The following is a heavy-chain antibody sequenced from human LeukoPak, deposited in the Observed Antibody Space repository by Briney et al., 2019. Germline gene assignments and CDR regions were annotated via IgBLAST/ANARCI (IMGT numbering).Heavy chain of an antibody. CDR3: ASWAYYYYGMDV. CDR2: ISGSGGST. J-gene: IGHJ6*02. CDR1: GFIFSSYA. Sequence: PGGSLRLSCAASGFIFSSYAMSWVRQAPGKGLEWVSAISGSGGSTYYADSVKGRFTISRDNSKNTLYLQMNSLRAEDTAVYYCASWAYYYYGMDVWGQGTTVTVSS. D-gene: IGHD6-13*01. V-gene: IGHV3-23*01.